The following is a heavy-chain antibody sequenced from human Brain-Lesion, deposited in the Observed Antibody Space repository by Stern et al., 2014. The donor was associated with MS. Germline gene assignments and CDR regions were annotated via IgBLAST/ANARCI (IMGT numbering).Heavy chain of an antibody. CDR3: ARGVLRFLEWPYYGMDV. V-gene: IGHV1-69*01. D-gene: IGHD3-3*01. J-gene: IGHJ6*02. CDR1: GGTFSSYA. Sequence: VHLVESGAEVKKPGSSVKVSCKASGGTFSSYAISWVRQAPGQGLEWMGGIIPIFGTANYAQKFQGRVTITADESTSTAYMELSSLRSEDTAVYYCARGVLRFLEWPYYGMDVWGQGTTVTVSS. CDR2: IIPIFGTA.